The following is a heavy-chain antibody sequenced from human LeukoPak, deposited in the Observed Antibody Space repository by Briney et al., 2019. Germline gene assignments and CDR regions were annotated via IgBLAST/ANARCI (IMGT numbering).Heavy chain of an antibody. V-gene: IGHV5-51*01. CDR2: IHPGDSDA. J-gene: IGHJ4*02. CDR3: ARRSTYYYDSSGYYLDY. Sequence: GESLKISCNGSGYSFTNYWIAWVRQMPGKGLEWMGIIHPGDSDARYSPSFEGQVSFSADKSISAAYLQWSSLKASDTAMYYCARRSTYYYDSSGYYLDYWGQGTLVTVSS. D-gene: IGHD3-22*01. CDR1: GYSFTNYW.